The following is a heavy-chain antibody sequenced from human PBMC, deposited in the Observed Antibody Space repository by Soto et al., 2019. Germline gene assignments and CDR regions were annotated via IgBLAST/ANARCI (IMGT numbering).Heavy chain of an antibody. CDR2: ISWNSGTI. CDR3: EKSTGGTANGMGV. Sequence: EVQVVESGGGLVQPGRSLRLSCAASGFSFDDYAMHWVRQAPGKGLEWVSGISWNSGTIGYADSVKGRFTISRDNAKNSVYLKMISLKAEDTDLYYCEKSTGGTANGMGVWGQGTTVTVSS. V-gene: IGHV3-9*01. J-gene: IGHJ6*02. CDR1: GFSFDDYA. D-gene: IGHD2-8*02.